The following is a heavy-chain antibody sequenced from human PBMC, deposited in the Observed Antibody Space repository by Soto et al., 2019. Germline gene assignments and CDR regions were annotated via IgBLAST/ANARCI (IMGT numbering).Heavy chain of an antibody. V-gene: IGHV3-48*03. CDR1: GFTFSSYE. Sequence: LRLSCAASGFTFSSYEMNWVRQAPGKGLEWVSSISSSGSTIYYADSVKGRFTISRDNAKNSLYLQMNSLTGEDTAVYYCARDQDGSGSYYNGGFDPWGQGTLVTVSS. J-gene: IGHJ5*02. D-gene: IGHD3-10*01. CDR3: ARDQDGSGSYYNGGFDP. CDR2: ISSSGSTI.